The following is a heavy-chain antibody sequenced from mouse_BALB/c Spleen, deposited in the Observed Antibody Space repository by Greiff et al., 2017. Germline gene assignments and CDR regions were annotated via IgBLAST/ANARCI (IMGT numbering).Heavy chain of an antibody. J-gene: IGHJ4*01. CDR3: ARQAPGYAMDY. CDR1: GFTFSSYT. V-gene: IGHV5-12-2*01. Sequence: EVQRMESGGGLVQPGGSLKLSCAASGFTFSSYTMYWVRQTPEKRLEWVAYISNGGGSTYYQDTVKGRFTISTDNAKNTLYLQMSSLKSEDTAMYYCARQAPGYAMDYWGQGTLVTVSA. CDR2: ISNGGGST.